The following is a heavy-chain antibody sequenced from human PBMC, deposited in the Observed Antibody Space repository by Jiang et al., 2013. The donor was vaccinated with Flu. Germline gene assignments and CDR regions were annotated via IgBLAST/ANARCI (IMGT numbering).Heavy chain of an antibody. CDR3: ARDRGYYGSGSYYLPRGY. V-gene: IGHV1-18*01. CDR2: ISAYNGNT. D-gene: IGHD3-10*01. CDR1: GYTFTSYG. J-gene: IGHJ4*02. Sequence: GAEVKKPGASVKVSCKASGYTFTSYGISWVRQAPGQGLEWMGWISAYNGNTNYAQKLQGRVTMTTDTSTSTAYMELRSLRSDDTAVYYCARDRGYYGSGSYYLPRGYWGQGTLVTVSS.